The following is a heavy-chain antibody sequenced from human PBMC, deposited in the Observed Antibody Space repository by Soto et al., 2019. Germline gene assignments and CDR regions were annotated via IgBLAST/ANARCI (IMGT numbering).Heavy chain of an antibody. J-gene: IGHJ4*01. CDR2: SRNKANSYST. CDR1: GFTFSDHY. CDR3: ARFSGSYTRGLDY. D-gene: IGHD1-26*01. Sequence: EVQLVESGGCLVQPGWSLRLSCAASGFTFSDHYMDWVRQAPGKGLEWVGRSRNKANSYSTEYAASVKGRFTISRDESKNSLYLQMNSLKTEDTAVYYCARFSGSYTRGLDYWGHGTLVTVSS. V-gene: IGHV3-72*01.